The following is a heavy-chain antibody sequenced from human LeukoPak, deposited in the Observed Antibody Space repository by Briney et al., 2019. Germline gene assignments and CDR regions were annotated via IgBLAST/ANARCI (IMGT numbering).Heavy chain of an antibody. V-gene: IGHV3-30*03. J-gene: IGHJ4*02. CDR2: ISYDGTRR. CDR1: GFSFTCCG. D-gene: IGHD1-1*01. Sequence: PGRSLRLSCAASGFSFTCCGMHWVRQAPGKGLEWVAVISYDGTRRYYADSMKGRFTISRDNAKNTVYLHMDSLRAEDTAVYYCARKNDQGVTDYWGQGALVTVSS. CDR3: ARKNDQGVTDY.